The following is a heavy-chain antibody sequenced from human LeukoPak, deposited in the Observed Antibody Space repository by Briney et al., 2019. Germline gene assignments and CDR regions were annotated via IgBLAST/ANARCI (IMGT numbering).Heavy chain of an antibody. CDR2: IYHSGST. CDR3: ARGYYYDSSGYCYDAFDI. Sequence: SQTLSLTCAVSGGSISSGGYSWSWIRQPPGKGLEWIGYIYHSGSTYYNPPLKSRVTISVDRSKNQFSLKLSSVTAADTAVYYCARGYYYDSSGYCYDAFDIWGQGTMVTVSS. J-gene: IGHJ3*02. D-gene: IGHD3-22*01. V-gene: IGHV4-30-2*01. CDR1: GGSISSGGYS.